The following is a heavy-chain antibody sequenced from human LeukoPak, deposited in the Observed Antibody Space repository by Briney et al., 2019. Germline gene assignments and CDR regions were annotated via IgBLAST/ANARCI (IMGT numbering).Heavy chain of an antibody. CDR2: IYTSGST. D-gene: IGHD1-1*01. V-gene: IGHV4-59*10. Sequence: SETLSLTCAVYGGSFSGYYWSWIRQPAGKGLEWIGRIYTSGSTNYNPSLKSRVTMSVDTSKNQFSLKLSSVTAADTAVYYCARAKPVQLERRDAFDIWGQGTMVTVSS. J-gene: IGHJ3*02. CDR3: ARAKPVQLERRDAFDI. CDR1: GGSFSGYY.